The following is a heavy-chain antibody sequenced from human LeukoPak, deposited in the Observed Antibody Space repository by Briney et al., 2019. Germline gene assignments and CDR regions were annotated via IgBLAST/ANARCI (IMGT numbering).Heavy chain of an antibody. Sequence: NPSETLSLTCAVYGGSFSGYYWSWIRQPPGKGLEWIGEINHSGSTNYNPSLKSRVTISVDTSKSQFSLKLSSVTAADTAVYYCASFFSSGRSCWGQGTLVTVSS. D-gene: IGHD6-19*01. V-gene: IGHV4-34*01. CDR1: GGSFSGYY. CDR3: ASFFSSGRSC. J-gene: IGHJ4*02. CDR2: INHSGST.